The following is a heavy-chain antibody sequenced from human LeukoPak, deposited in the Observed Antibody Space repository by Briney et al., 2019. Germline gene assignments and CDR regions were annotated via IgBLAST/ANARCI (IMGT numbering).Heavy chain of an antibody. CDR1: GGSFSGYY. CDR3: ARGRRYSTDY. D-gene: IGHD5-12*01. Sequence: PSETLSLTCAVYGGSFSGYYWSWIRQPPGKGLEWIGSIYYSGSTYYNPSLKSRVTISVDTSKNQFSLKLSPVTAADTAVYYCARGRRYSTDYWGQGTLVTVSS. J-gene: IGHJ4*02. V-gene: IGHV4-34*01. CDR2: IYYSGST.